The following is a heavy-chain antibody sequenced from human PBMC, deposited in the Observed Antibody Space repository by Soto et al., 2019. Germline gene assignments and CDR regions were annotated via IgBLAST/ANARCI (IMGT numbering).Heavy chain of an antibody. D-gene: IGHD6-13*01. V-gene: IGHV6-1*01. CDR3: AREFRLDYIAAAPGGSWFDP. CDR2: TYYRSRWYN. Sequence: PSQTLSLTCVISGDSVSSNSAAWNWIRQSPSRGLEWLGRTYYRSRWYNDYAVSVRSRITVNADTSKNQFSLHLNSVTPEDTAVYYCAREFRLDYIAAAPGGSWFDPWGQGTLVTVSS. CDR1: GDSVSSNSAA. J-gene: IGHJ5*02.